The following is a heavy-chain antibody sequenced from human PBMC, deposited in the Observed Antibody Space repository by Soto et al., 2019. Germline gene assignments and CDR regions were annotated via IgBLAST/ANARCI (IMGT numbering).Heavy chain of an antibody. V-gene: IGHV4-59*08. CDR3: ARHGFGSLQGLVDV. CDR2: IQYSGYS. Sequence: QVQLQESGPGLVKPSETLSLTCTVSGGSITNYYCSWFRQPPGKGLEWIGYIQYSGYSAYNLSLKRRVTMSMDTSKTQFSLMLESVTDTDTAVYYCARHGFGSLQGLVDVWGQGTTVIVSS. D-gene: IGHD3-10*01. CDR1: GGSITNYY. J-gene: IGHJ6*02.